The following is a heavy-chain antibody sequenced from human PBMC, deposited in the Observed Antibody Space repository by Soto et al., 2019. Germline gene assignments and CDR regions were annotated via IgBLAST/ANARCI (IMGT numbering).Heavy chain of an antibody. V-gene: IGHV3-23*01. CDR3: GGLEWLLGIDY. Sequence: EVQLLESGGGLVQPGGSLRLSCAASGFTFSSYAMSWVRQAPGKGLEWVSAISGNGGSTYYADSVKGRFTISRDNSKNTLYLQMNSLRAEDTAVYYCGGLEWLLGIDYWGQGTLVTVSS. CDR2: ISGNGGST. J-gene: IGHJ4*02. D-gene: IGHD3-3*01. CDR1: GFTFSSYA.